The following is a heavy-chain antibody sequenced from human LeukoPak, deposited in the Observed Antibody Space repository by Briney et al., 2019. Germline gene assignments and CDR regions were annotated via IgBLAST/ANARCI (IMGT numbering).Heavy chain of an antibody. CDR3: TKFFLGRRDYVWESYRYLAFDI. CDR2: LKSKTDGGTT. J-gene: IGHJ3*02. Sequence: GGSLRLSCAASGFTLADAWVSWVRQPPGKGLEWVGHLKSKTDGGTTDYAAPVKGRFTISRDGSKNALYLQMNSLKTEDTAVYYCTKFFLGRRDYVWESYRYLAFDIWGHGTMVTVSS. V-gene: IGHV3-15*01. CDR1: GFTLADAW. D-gene: IGHD3-16*02.